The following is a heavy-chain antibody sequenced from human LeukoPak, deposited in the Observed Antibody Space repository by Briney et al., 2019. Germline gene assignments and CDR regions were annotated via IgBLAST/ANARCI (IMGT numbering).Heavy chain of an antibody. CDR1: GYSFTSYW. J-gene: IGHJ6*03. CDR2: IYPGDSDT. V-gene: IGHV5-51*01. CDR3: ARLPDYGGNSGYYYYYMDV. Sequence: GESLKISCKGSGYSFTSYWIGWVRQMPGKGLEWMGIIYPGDSDTRYSPSFQGQVTISADKSISTAYLQWSSLKASDTAMYYCARLPDYGGNSGYYYYYMDVWGKGTTVTVSS. D-gene: IGHD4-23*01.